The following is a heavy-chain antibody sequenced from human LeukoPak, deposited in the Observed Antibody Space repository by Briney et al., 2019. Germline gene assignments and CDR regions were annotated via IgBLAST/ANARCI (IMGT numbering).Heavy chain of an antibody. CDR3: ARQIVVVPAAHFDY. CDR1: GGSISSYY. J-gene: IGHJ4*02. D-gene: IGHD2-2*01. Sequence: PSETLSLTCTVSGGSISSYYWSWIRQPAGKGLEWIGSIYYSGSTYYNPSLKSRVTISVDTSKNQFSLKLSSVTAADTAVYYCARQIVVVPAAHFDYWGQGTLVTVSS. CDR2: IYYSGST. V-gene: IGHV4-59*05.